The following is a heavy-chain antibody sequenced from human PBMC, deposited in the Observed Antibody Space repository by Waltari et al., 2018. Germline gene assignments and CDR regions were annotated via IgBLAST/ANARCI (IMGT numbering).Heavy chain of an antibody. CDR1: GYSISSGYY. V-gene: IGHV4-38-2*01. Sequence: QVQLQESGPGLVKPSETLSLTCAVSGYSISSGYYWGWIRQPPGKGLEWIGSIYHSGSTHYNPSLKRRVTISVDTSKNQFSLKLSSVTAADTAVYYCARHRIRYCSGGSCYRVGYYFDYWGQGTLVTVSS. D-gene: IGHD2-15*01. J-gene: IGHJ4*02. CDR3: ARHRIRYCSGGSCYRVGYYFDY. CDR2: IYHSGST.